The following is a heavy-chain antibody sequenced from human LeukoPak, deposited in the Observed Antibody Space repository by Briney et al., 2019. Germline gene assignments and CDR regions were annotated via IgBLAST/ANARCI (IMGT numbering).Heavy chain of an antibody. J-gene: IGHJ6*03. CDR3: ARVPDQGMNYDFWSGELYYYYYMDV. CDR2: ISSSSSYI. V-gene: IGHV3-21*01. CDR1: GFTFSSYS. D-gene: IGHD3-3*01. Sequence: RTGGSLRLSCAASGFTFSSYSMNWVRQAPGKGLEWVSSISSSSSYIYYADSVKGRFTISRDNAKNSLYLQMNSLRAEDTAVYYCARVPDQGMNYDFWSGELYYYYYMDVWGKGTTVTVSS.